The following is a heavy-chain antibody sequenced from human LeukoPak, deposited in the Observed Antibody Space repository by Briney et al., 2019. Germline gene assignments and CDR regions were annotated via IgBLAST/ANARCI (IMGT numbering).Heavy chain of an antibody. D-gene: IGHD3-10*01. CDR3: ARLEYYYVSGNYYKLFDY. J-gene: IGHJ4*02. V-gene: IGHV3-48*02. CDR2: ISSSGSTI. Sequence: PGGSLRLSCAASGFTFSSYNMNWVRQAPGKGPEWVSDISSSGSTIYFADSVKGRFTISRDNAKNSLYLQMNSLRDEDTAVYYCARLEYYYVSGNYYKLFDYWGQGTLVTVCS. CDR1: GFTFSSYN.